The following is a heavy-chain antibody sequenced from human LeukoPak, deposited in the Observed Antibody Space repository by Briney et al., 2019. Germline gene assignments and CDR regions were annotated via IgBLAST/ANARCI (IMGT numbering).Heavy chain of an antibody. CDR2: IYYSGST. V-gene: IGHV4-39*07. CDR1: GGSISSSSYY. J-gene: IGHJ3*02. CDR3: ARDSTMIVLRWRLGAFDI. D-gene: IGHD3-22*01. Sequence: SETLSLTCTVSGGSISSSSYYWGWIRQPPGKGLEWIGSIYYSGSTYYNPSLKSRVTISVDTSKNQFSLKLSSVTAADTAVYYCARDSTMIVLRWRLGAFDIWGQGTMVTVSS.